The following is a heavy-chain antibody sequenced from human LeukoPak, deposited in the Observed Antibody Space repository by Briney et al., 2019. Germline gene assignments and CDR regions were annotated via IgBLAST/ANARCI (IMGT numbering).Heavy chain of an antibody. CDR2: ISSSGSTT. CDR3: AKGISGAVVTPGPFDY. J-gene: IGHJ4*02. Sequence: GGSLRLSCAASGFTFSDYYMSWIRQAPGKGLEWVSYISSSGSTTYYADSVKGRFTISRDNSKNTLYLQMNSLRAEDTAVYYCAKGISGAVVTPGPFDYWGQGTLVTVSS. CDR1: GFTFSDYY. D-gene: IGHD4-23*01. V-gene: IGHV3-11*01.